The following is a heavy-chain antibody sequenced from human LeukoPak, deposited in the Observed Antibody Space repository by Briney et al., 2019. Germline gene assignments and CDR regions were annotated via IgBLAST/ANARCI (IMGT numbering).Heavy chain of an antibody. V-gene: IGHV4-30-4*01. D-gene: IGHD3-22*01. CDR2: MYYSGST. Sequence: SQTLSLTCTVSGGSISSGDYYWSWIRQPPGKGLEWIGYMYYSGSTYYNPSLKSRVTISVDTSKNQFSLKLSSVTAADTAVYYCARTYYYDSSGYFSDYWGQGTLVTVSS. CDR1: GGSISSGDYY. CDR3: ARTYYYDSSGYFSDY. J-gene: IGHJ4*02.